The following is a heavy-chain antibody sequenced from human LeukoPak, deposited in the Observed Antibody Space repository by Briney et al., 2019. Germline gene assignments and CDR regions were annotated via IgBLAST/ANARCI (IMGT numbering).Heavy chain of an antibody. CDR1: GGSISSSSYY. J-gene: IGHJ3*02. V-gene: IGHV4-61*01. CDR2: TYYSGST. CDR3: ARTTVDIVVVPAAMPPGTFDI. D-gene: IGHD2-2*03. Sequence: PSETLSLTCTVSGGSISSSSYYWSWIRQPPGKGLEWIGYTYYSGSTNYNPSLKSRVTISVDTSKNQFSLKLSSVTAADTAVYYCARTTVDIVVVPAAMPPGTFDIWGQGTMVTVSS.